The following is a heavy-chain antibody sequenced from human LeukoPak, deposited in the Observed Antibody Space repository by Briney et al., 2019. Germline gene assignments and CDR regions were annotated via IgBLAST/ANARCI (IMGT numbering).Heavy chain of an antibody. J-gene: IGHJ4*02. D-gene: IGHD5-12*01. CDR2: IWYDGSNK. CDR1: GFTFSSYG. CDR3: AREIVATITLDDY. V-gene: IGHV3-33*01. Sequence: GGSLRLSCAASGFTFSSYGMHWVRQAPGKGLEWVAVIWYDGSNKYYADSVKGRFTISRDNSKNTLYLQMNSLRAEDTAVYYCAREIVATITLDDYWGQGTLVTVSS.